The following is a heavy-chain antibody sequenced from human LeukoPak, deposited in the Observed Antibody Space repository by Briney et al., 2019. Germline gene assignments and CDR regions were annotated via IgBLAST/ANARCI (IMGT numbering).Heavy chain of an antibody. V-gene: IGHV6-1*01. J-gene: IGHJ3*02. CDR1: GDSVSSNSAA. CDR3: ASAASYYGDTAFDI. D-gene: IGHD4-17*01. CDR2: TYYRSKWYN. Sequence: SQTLSLTCALSGDSVSSNSAAWNWIRQSPSRGLEWLGRTYYRSKWYNGYAVSVKSRITINPDTSKNQFSLQLDSVTPEDTAVYYCASAASYYGDTAFDIWGQGTMVTVSS.